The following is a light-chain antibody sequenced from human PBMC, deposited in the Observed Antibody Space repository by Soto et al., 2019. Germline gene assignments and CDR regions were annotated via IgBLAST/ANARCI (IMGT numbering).Light chain of an antibody. CDR2: GAS. CDR3: QYFGTSPGT. V-gene: IGKV3-20*01. Sequence: ELVLTQSPGTLSLSPGERATLSCRASQSATSSYLAWYQQKLGQAPSLLIYGASTRSTGIPDRFSGSASGTDFTLSISRLEPEDFAVYYCQYFGTSPGTFGQGTKVEI. CDR1: QSATSSY. J-gene: IGKJ1*01.